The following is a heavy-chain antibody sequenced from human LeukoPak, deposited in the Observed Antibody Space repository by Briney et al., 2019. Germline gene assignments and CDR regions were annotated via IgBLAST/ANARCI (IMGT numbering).Heavy chain of an antibody. D-gene: IGHD6-19*01. J-gene: IGHJ5*02. CDR2: INPILGIA. CDR3: ARGRVAVAGTNWFDP. Sequence: SVKVSCKASGGTFSSYAISWVRQAPGQGLEWMGRINPILGIANYAQKFQGRVTITAGKSTSTAYMELSSLRSEDTAVYYCARGRVAVAGTNWFDPWGQGTLVTVSS. CDR1: GGTFSSYA. V-gene: IGHV1-69*04.